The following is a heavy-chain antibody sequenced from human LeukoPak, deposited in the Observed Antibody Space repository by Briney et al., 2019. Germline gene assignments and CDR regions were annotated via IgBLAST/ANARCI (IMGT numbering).Heavy chain of an antibody. D-gene: IGHD5-12*01. CDR2: IIPIFGTA. V-gene: IGHV1-69*01. Sequence: SVKVSCKASGGTFISYAISWVRQAPGQGLEWMGGIIPIFGTANYAQKFQGRVTITADESTSTAYMELSSLRSEDTAVYYCARTRRGYSGYDYHYYGMDVWGQGTTVTVSS. CDR1: GGTFISYA. J-gene: IGHJ6*02. CDR3: ARTRRGYSGYDYHYYGMDV.